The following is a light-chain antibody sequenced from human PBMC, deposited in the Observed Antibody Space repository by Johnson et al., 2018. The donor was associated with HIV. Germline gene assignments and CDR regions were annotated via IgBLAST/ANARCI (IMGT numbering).Light chain of an antibody. J-gene: IGLJ1*01. Sequence: QSVLTQSPSVSAAPGQKVTISCSGSSSNIGDNYVSWYQQLPGTAPKVLIYENNKRPSEIPDRFSGSKSGTSATLGITGLQTGDETDYYCGSWDSSLSAFVFGTGTKVTVL. CDR3: GSWDSSLSAFV. CDR1: SSNIGDNY. CDR2: ENN. V-gene: IGLV1-51*02.